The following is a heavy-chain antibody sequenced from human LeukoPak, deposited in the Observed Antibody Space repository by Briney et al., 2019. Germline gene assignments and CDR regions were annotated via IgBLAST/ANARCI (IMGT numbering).Heavy chain of an antibody. CDR3: AKEWSLVLTSSFDY. D-gene: IGHD3-3*01. J-gene: IGHJ4*02. CDR1: GFTFTTYA. CDR2: ISGSGGST. V-gene: IGHV3-23*01. Sequence: GGSLRLSCAASGFTFTTYAMNWVRQAPGKGLEWVSVISGSGGSTYYADSVKGRFTISRDNSKNTLYLQMNSLRAEDTAVYYCAKEWSLVLTSSFDYWGQGTLVIVSS.